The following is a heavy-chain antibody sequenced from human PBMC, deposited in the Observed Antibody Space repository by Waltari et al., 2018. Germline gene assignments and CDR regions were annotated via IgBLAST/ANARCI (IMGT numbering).Heavy chain of an antibody. CDR1: GGSISTHYT. Sequence: QLQLQESVPGLVKPSQTLSLTCTVSGGSISTHYTWGWIRQHPGKGLEWMGNMQYRGSTFYNPSLESRVTISLDTWKNQFSLRLSSVGAADTAVYFCGRIAFGDEGGYFQYWGQGTLVTVSS. CDR3: GRIAFGDEGGYFQY. V-gene: IGHV4-39*01. J-gene: IGHJ1*01. D-gene: IGHD4-17*01. CDR2: MQYRGST.